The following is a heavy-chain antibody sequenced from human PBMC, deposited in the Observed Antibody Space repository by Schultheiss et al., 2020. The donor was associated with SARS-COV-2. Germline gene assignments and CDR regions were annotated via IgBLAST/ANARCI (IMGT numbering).Heavy chain of an antibody. Sequence: SETLSLTCDISGDFVSSNTAAWNWIRQSPSRGLEWLGRTYYRSKWYNDYAVSVKSRMTIYPDTSKNQFSLHLNSVTPDDTAVYYCARSLGSSWSNWYFDLWGRGTQVTVSS. V-gene: IGHV6-1*01. CDR1: GDFVSSNTAA. CDR2: TYYRSKWYN. J-gene: IGHJ2*01. D-gene: IGHD6-13*01. CDR3: ARSLGSSWSNWYFDL.